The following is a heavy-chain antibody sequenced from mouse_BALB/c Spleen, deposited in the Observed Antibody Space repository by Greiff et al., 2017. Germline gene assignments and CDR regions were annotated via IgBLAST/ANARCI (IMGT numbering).Heavy chain of an antibody. CDR3: ARGGDGRGFAY. Sequence: VESGGGLVKPGGSLKLSCAASGFTFSEYYMYWVRQTPEKRLEWVATISDGGSYTYYPDSVKGRFTISRDNAKNNLYLQMSSLKSEDTAMYYCARGGDGRGFAYWGQGTLVTVSA. J-gene: IGHJ3*01. D-gene: IGHD3-1*01. CDR2: ISDGGSYT. V-gene: IGHV5-4*02. CDR1: GFTFSEYY.